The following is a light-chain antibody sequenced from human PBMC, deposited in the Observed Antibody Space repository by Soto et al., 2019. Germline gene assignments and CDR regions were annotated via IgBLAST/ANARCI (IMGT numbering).Light chain of an antibody. CDR3: QHYGSSPRT. CDR1: QSISSSY. CDR2: GAS. V-gene: IGKV3-20*01. Sequence: IVWTQSPGTLSLSPGERATLSCRASQSISSSYLAWYQQKPGQAPRLLIYGASIRATGIPDRFSGIESGTDFTLTISRLEPEDFAVYYCQHYGSSPRTFGQGTKVDIK. J-gene: IGKJ1*01.